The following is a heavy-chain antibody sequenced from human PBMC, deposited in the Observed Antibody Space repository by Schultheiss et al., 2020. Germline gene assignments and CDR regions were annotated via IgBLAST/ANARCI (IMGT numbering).Heavy chain of an antibody. CDR3: ARGAAGTHYYYYYMDV. CDR1: GFTFSSYD. J-gene: IGHJ6*03. Sequence: GESLKISCAASGFTFSSYDMHWVRQATGKGLEWVSAIGTAGDTYYPGSVKGRFTISRENAKNSLYLQMNSLRAGDTAVYYCARGAAGTHYYYYYMDVWGKGTTVTVSS. D-gene: IGHD6-13*01. V-gene: IGHV3-13*01. CDR2: IGTAGDT.